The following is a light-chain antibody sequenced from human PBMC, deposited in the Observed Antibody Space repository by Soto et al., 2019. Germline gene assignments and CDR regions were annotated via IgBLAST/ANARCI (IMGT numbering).Light chain of an antibody. V-gene: IGKV3-11*01. J-gene: IGKJ5*01. CDR3: QQRSNWPPIT. Sequence: EIMLTQSQATVALSPGERATVSCRASQSVSSKLAWYQQKPGQAPRLLIYDASNRATGIPARFSGSGSGTDFTLTISSLEPEDLAVYYCQQRSNWPPITFGQWTRREIK. CDR1: QSVSSK. CDR2: DAS.